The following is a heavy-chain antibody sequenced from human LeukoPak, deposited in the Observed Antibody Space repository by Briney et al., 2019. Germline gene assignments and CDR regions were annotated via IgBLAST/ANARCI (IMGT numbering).Heavy chain of an antibody. V-gene: IGHV3-11*04. CDR2: ISSSGSTI. CDR1: GFTFSDYY. D-gene: IGHD3-22*01. J-gene: IGHJ5*02. Sequence: GGSLRLSCAASGFTFSDYYMSWIRQAPGKGLEWVSYISSSGSTIYYPDSVKGRFTISRDNAKNSLYLQMNSLRAEDTAVYYCARDRGGYYYDSSGYEEGIWFDPWGQGTLVTVSS. CDR3: ARDRGGYYYDSSGYEEGIWFDP.